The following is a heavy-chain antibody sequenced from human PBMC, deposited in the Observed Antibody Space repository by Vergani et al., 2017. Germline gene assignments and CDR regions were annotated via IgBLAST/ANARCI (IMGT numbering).Heavy chain of an antibody. CDR3: ATRLVLRYFDWLSEYNGFDP. V-gene: IGHV2-5*01. Sequence: QITLKESGPTLVKPTQTLTLTCTFSGFSLSTSGVGVGWLRQPPGKALEWLALIYLNDDKRYSPSLKSRLTITKDTSKNQVVLTMTNMDPVDTATYYCATRLVLRYFDWLSEYNGFDPWGQGTLVTVSS. J-gene: IGHJ5*02. D-gene: IGHD3-9*01. CDR2: IYLNDDK. CDR1: GFSLSTSGVG.